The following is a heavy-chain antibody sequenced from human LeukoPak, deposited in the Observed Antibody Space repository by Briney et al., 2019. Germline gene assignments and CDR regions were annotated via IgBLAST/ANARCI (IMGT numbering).Heavy chain of an antibody. V-gene: IGHV1-18*01. CDR2: ISAYNGNT. Sequence: ASVKVSCKASGYTFTSYGISWVRQAPGQGLEWMGWISAYNGNTNYAQKLQGRVTMTTDTSTSTAYMELRSLRSDDTAVHYCARDEPITGTTSHADYWGQGTLATVSS. J-gene: IGHJ4*02. D-gene: IGHD1-7*01. CDR1: GYTFTSYG. CDR3: ARDEPITGTTSHADY.